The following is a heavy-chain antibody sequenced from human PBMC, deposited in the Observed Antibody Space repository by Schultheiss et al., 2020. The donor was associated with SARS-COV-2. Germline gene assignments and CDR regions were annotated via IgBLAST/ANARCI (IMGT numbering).Heavy chain of an antibody. CDR1: GFTFSSYS. Sequence: GESLKISCVASGFTFSSYSMNWVRQAPGKGLEWVSYISSSGSTIYYADSVKGRFTISRDNDKNSLYLQMDSLRAEDTAVYYCARVRRIVGATYFDYWGQGTLVTVSS. D-gene: IGHD1-26*01. V-gene: IGHV3-48*04. CDR3: ARVRRIVGATYFDY. J-gene: IGHJ4*02. CDR2: ISSSGSTI.